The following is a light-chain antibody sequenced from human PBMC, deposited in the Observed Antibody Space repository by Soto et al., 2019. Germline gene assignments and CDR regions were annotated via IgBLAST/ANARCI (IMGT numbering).Light chain of an antibody. Sequence: DIQMTQSPSSLSASVGDRVTITCRASQSISRNLNWYQQKPGKAPKLLIYGTSILQSGVPSRFSGSGSGTDFTLTINSLQPEDFATYYCQLSYSVLGFTFGPGAKVDIE. CDR3: QLSYSVLGFT. J-gene: IGKJ3*01. CDR1: QSISRN. CDR2: GTS. V-gene: IGKV1-39*01.